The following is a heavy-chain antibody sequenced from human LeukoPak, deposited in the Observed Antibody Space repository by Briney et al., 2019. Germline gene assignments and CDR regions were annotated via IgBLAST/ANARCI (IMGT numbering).Heavy chain of an antibody. CDR1: GGSMFNYY. CDR2: VYVNGIT. CDR3: ARRAYYDSSGYQPPSGYFDL. V-gene: IGHV4-4*08. D-gene: IGHD3-22*01. Sequence: PSGTLSLTCTVSGGSMFNYYWNWIRQPPGRGLEWIGYVYVNGITNYSPSLRSRGTISIATSKNQFSLRLTSVTAADTAIYYRARRAYYDSSGYQPPSGYFDLGGRGTLVSVS. J-gene: IGHJ2*01.